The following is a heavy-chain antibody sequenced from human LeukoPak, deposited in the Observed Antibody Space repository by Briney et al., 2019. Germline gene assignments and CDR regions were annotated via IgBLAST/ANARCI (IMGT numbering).Heavy chain of an antibody. CDR1: GFTVSSNY. Sequence: GGSLRLSCAASGFTVSSNYMSWVRQAPGKGLEWVSVIYSGGSTYYADSVKGRFTISRDNSKNTLYLQMNSLRAEDTAVYYCARASGYYSYGMDVWGKGTTVTVSS. V-gene: IGHV3-53*01. CDR2: IYSGGST. D-gene: IGHD3-10*01. CDR3: ARASGYYSYGMDV. J-gene: IGHJ6*04.